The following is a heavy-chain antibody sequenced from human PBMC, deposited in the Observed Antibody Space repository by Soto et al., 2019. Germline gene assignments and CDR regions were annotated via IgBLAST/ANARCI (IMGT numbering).Heavy chain of an antibody. CDR3: AREGGG. CDR1: GGSISSYY. Sequence: QVQLQESGPGLVKPSETLSLTCTVSGGSISSYYWSLIRQPPGKGLEWIGFISYRGSTNYTPSLRSRVTISVDTAKNQFSLKLSSVTAADTAVYYCAREGGGWGQGTLVTVSS. J-gene: IGHJ4*02. D-gene: IGHD3-16*01. V-gene: IGHV4-59*01. CDR2: ISYRGST.